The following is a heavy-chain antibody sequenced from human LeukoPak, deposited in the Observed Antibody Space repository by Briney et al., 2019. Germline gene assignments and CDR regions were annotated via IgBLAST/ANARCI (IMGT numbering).Heavy chain of an antibody. CDR3: AKDTPRGYNYGYFDY. CDR1: GFTVSSNY. V-gene: IGHV3-53*01. Sequence: GGSLRLSCAASGFTVSSNYMSWVRQAPGKGLEWVSVIYSGGSTCYADSVKGRFTISRDNSKNTLYLQMNSLKAEDTAVYYCAKDTPRGYNYGYFDYWGQGTLVTVSS. CDR2: IYSGGST. J-gene: IGHJ4*02. D-gene: IGHD5-18*01.